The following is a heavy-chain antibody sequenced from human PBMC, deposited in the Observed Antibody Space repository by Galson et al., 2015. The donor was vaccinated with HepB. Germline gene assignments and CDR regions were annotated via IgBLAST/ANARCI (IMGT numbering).Heavy chain of an antibody. Sequence: SVKVSCKASGYTFTSYYMHWVRQAPGQGLEWMGWINPNSGGTNYAQKFQGWVTMTRDTSISTAYMELSRLRSDDTAVYYCAREYEGGAAGELFDYWGQGTLVTVSS. CDR2: INPNSGGT. D-gene: IGHD6-13*01. V-gene: IGHV1-2*04. J-gene: IGHJ4*02. CDR1: GYTFTSYY. CDR3: AREYEGGAAGELFDY.